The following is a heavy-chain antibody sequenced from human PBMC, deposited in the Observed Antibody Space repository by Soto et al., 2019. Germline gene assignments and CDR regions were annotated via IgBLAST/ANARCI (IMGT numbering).Heavy chain of an antibody. CDR1: GLTFSRYT. CDR3: AKGGSDSSVFGY. D-gene: IGHD2-15*01. J-gene: IGHJ4*02. V-gene: IGHV3-30-3*01. Sequence: GGSLRLSCAASGLTFSRYTMHWVRQAPGKGLEWVAVISYDGNNKYYADSVKGRFTISKDTSKSTLFLQMDSLGAEDTAVYYCAKGGSDSSVFGYWSQGTLVTVSS. CDR2: ISYDGNNK.